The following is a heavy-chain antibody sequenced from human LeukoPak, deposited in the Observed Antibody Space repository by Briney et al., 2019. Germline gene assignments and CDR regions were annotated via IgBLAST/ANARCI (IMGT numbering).Heavy chain of an antibody. Sequence: GGSLRLSCAASGFTFSTYAMSWVRQAPEKGLEWVSSISGSGTTTYYADSVKGRFTISRDNSKNTLSLQMNSLRAEDTALYSCAKDYGGTSDAFDIWGQGTVVTVSS. V-gene: IGHV3-23*01. J-gene: IGHJ3*02. D-gene: IGHD4-23*01. CDR1: GFTFSTYA. CDR2: ISGSGTTT. CDR3: AKDYGGTSDAFDI.